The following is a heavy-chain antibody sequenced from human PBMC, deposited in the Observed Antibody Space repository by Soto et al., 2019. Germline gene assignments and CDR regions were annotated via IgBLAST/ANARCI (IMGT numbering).Heavy chain of an antibody. D-gene: IGHD6-19*01. CDR1: GFTFSSYA. V-gene: IGHV3-30-3*01. CDR2: ISYDGSNK. Sequence: GGSLRLSCAASGFTFSSYAMHWVRQAPGKGLEWVAVISYDGSNKYYADSVKGRFTISRDNSKNTLYLQMNSLRAEDTAVYYCARDRRASIAVAGPFDYWGKGTLVTVSS. J-gene: IGHJ4*02. CDR3: ARDRRASIAVAGPFDY.